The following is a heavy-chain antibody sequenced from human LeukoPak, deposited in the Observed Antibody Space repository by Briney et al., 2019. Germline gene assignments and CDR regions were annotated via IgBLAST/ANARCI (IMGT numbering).Heavy chain of an antibody. V-gene: IGHV1-69*13. J-gene: IGHJ5*02. Sequence: SVKVSCKASGGTFSSYAISWVRQAPGQGLEWMGGIIPIFGTANYAQKFQGRVTITADESTSTAYMELSSLRSEDTAVYYCARVEVEDNYYGSGSGGFDPWGQGTLVTVSS. CDR3: ARVEVEDNYYGSGSGGFDP. CDR2: IIPIFGTA. CDR1: GGTFSSYA. D-gene: IGHD3-10*01.